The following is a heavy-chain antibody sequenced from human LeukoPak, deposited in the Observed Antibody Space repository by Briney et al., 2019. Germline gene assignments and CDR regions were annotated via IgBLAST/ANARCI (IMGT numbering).Heavy chain of an antibody. D-gene: IGHD2-2*01. J-gene: IGHJ6*02. Sequence: EGSLRLSCVASGFIFSNYEMNWVRQTPGKGLEWVSYISDHGKSRNYVDSVKGRFTISRDNAKNAVYLQMNSLRAEDTAVYYCAREGYCSATNCFYGMDIWGQGTTVTVSS. CDR3: AREGYCSATNCFYGMDI. CDR1: GFIFSNYE. CDR2: ISDHGKSR. V-gene: IGHV3-48*03.